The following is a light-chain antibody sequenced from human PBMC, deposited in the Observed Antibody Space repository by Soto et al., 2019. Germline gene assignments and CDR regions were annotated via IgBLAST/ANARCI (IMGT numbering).Light chain of an antibody. V-gene: IGLV2-11*01. CDR3: CSYGGSYSLGL. Sequence: QSALIQPHSLSRSPGQSVTISCTGTSTDVGGYNYVSWYQQHPGNDPKLIISDVSKRPSGVPDRFSGSKSGNTASLTISGLQTEDEADYYSCSYGGSYSLGLFGGGTKLTVL. CDR1: STDVGGYNY. J-gene: IGLJ2*01. CDR2: DVS.